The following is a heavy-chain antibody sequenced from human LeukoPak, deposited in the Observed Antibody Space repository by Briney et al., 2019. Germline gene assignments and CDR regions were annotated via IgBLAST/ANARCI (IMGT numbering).Heavy chain of an antibody. V-gene: IGHV1-46*01. D-gene: IGHD3-10*01. CDR3: ATNYYGSGTYYSPLLFSFDY. CDR2: INPIGGST. CDR1: GYTFTSYS. Sequence: ASGKVSCKASGYTFTSYSIHWVRQAPGQGLEWMGIINPIGGSTSYAQIFQGRVTMTRDTSTSTVYMELSSLRSEDTAVYYCATNYYGSGTYYSPLLFSFDYWGQGTLVTVSS. J-gene: IGHJ4*02.